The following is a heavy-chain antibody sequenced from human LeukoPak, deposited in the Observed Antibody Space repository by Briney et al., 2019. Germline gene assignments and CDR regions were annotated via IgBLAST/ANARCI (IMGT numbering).Heavy chain of an antibody. D-gene: IGHD5-24*01. V-gene: IGHV4-61*02. CDR3: AREGSMATMAD. CDR1: GGSIISGSYY. J-gene: IGHJ4*02. Sequence: SQTLPLTCTVSGGSIISGSYYWSWIRQPAGKGLEWIGRIYTSGSTNYNPSLKSRVTISADTSKNQFSLKLSSVTAADTAVYYCAREGSMATMADWGQGTLVTVSS. CDR2: IYTSGST.